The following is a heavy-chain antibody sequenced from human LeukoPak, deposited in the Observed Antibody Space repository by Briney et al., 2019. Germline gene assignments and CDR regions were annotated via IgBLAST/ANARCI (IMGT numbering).Heavy chain of an antibody. D-gene: IGHD2-2*03. V-gene: IGHV3-23*01. J-gene: IGHJ4*02. CDR1: GFTSSSYA. CDR3: AKDLDTVVVPAAMES. Sequence: PGGSLRLSYAASGFTSSSYAMSWVRQAPGKGLEWVSAISGSGGSTYYADSVKGRFTISRDNSKNTLYLQMNSLRAEDTAVYHCAKDLDTVVVPAAMESWGQGTLVTVSS. CDR2: ISGSGGST.